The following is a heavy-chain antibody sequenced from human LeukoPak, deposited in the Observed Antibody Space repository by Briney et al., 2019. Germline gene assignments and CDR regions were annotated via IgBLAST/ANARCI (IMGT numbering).Heavy chain of an antibody. CDR2: IRDDGGET. J-gene: IGHJ4*02. Sequence: PGGSLRLSCAASGFTFSNYWMTWARQAPGKGLEWVANIRDDGGETFYVDSVRGRFTMSRDNAKDSLYLQMNSLRDEDTAVYYCASGGESFAEAKYWGQGTLVSVSP. V-gene: IGHV3-7*01. CDR3: ASGGESFAEAKY. CDR1: GFTFSNYW. D-gene: IGHD3-10*01.